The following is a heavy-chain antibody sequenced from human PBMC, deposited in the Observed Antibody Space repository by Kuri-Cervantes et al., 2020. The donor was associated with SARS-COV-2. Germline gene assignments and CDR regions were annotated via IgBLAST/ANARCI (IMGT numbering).Heavy chain of an antibody. CDR2: IVVCSGNT. V-gene: IGHV1-58*01. D-gene: IGHD1-26*01. Sequence: SVKVSCKASGFTFTSSAVQWVRQARGQRLEWIGWIVVCSGNTNYAQKFQERVTITRDMSTSTAYMELSSLRSEDTAVYYCAAPHHLGIVEAMGAFDIWGQGTMVTVSS. J-gene: IGHJ3*02. CDR3: AAPHHLGIVEAMGAFDI. CDR1: GFTFTSSA.